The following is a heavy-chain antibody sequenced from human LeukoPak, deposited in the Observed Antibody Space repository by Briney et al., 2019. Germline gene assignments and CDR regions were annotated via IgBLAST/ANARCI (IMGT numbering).Heavy chain of an antibody. CDR3: ASHSSSWYGFDH. V-gene: IGHV3-53*01. CDR2: IYSGVST. D-gene: IGHD6-13*01. Sequence: GGSLRLSCAASGVTVSSNHTSWVRQAPGKRLEWVSVIYSGVSTYYADSAKGRFTISTDNSKTTLYLQMNSRRAEETAVYYCASHSSSWYGFDHWGQGTLVTVSS. CDR1: GVTVSSNH. J-gene: IGHJ4*02.